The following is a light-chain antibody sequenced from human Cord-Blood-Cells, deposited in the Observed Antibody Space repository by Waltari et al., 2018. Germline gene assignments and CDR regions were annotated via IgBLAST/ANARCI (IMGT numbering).Light chain of an antibody. V-gene: IGKV1-39*01. CDR1: PSISSH. CDR2: AAS. CDR3: QQSYSTPST. J-gene: IGKJ2*02. Sequence: DIQMTQSLSSLSASVGDRVTITGRASPSISSHLNWYQQKPGKATKLLIYAASSLQSGVPSSCSGSGCGTDVTLTISSLQPEDFATYYRQQSYSTPSTVGQGNRLEIE.